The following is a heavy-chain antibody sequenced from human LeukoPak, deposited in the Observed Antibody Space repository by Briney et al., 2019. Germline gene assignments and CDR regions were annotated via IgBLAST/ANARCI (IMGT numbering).Heavy chain of an antibody. CDR3: ARDGNSGGNELNLYYYGMDV. CDR2: IIPIFGTA. J-gene: IGHJ6*04. D-gene: IGHD2-15*01. Sequence: EASVKVSCKASGCTFSSYAISWVRQAPGQGLEWMGGIIPIFGTANYAQKFQGRVTITADESTSTAYMELSSLRSEDTAVYYCARDGNSGGNELNLYYYGMDVWGKGTTVTVSS. V-gene: IGHV1-69*13. CDR1: GCTFSSYA.